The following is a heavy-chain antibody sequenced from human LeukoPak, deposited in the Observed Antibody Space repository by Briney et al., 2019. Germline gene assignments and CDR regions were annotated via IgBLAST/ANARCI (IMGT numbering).Heavy chain of an antibody. D-gene: IGHD1-14*01. J-gene: IGHJ6*02. V-gene: IGHV3-23*01. CDR3: AKVSGGGLYYDGMDV. CDR1: GFTFSSYW. CDR2: ISGSGGTT. Sequence: GGSLRLSCAASGFTFSSYWMNWVRQAPGKGLEWVSVISGSGGTTYYADSVKGRLTISRDSSKNTLYLQMNSLRAEDTAVYYCAKVSGGGLYYDGMDVWGQGTTVTVSS.